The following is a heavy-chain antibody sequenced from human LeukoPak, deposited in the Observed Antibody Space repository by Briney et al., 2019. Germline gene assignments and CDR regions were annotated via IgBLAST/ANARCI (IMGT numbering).Heavy chain of an antibody. D-gene: IGHD2-2*01. CDR2: ISYDGSKK. CDR3: AKGFSSSLLAYFDY. V-gene: IGHV3-30-3*01. Sequence: QPGGSLRLSCAASGFTFSSYAMHWVRQAPGKGLEWVAVISYDGSKKYYADSVKGRFTISRDNSKNTLYLQMNSLRAEDTAVYYCAKGFSSSLLAYFDYWGQGTLVTVSS. J-gene: IGHJ4*02. CDR1: GFTFSSYA.